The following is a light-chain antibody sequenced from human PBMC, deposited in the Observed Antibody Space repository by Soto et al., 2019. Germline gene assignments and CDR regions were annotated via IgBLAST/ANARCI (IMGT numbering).Light chain of an antibody. CDR2: DAS. J-gene: IGKJ2*01. Sequence: EIVLTQSPGTLSLSPGERATLSCRASQSVSTYLAWYQQKPGQAPRLLIYDASNRAAGIPPRFSGSVSGTDFTLTISSVETEDSAVYYCQQRNNWPPVYTFGQGTKLEIK. CDR1: QSVSTY. V-gene: IGKV3-11*01. CDR3: QQRNNWPPVYT.